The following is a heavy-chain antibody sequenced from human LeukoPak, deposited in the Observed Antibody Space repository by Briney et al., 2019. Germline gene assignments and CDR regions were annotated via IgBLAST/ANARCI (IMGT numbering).Heavy chain of an antibody. Sequence: SETLSLTCTVSGGSISSYYWSWIRQPPGKGLEWIGYIYYSGSTNYNPSLKSRVTISVDTSKNQFSLKLSSVTAADTAVYYCARDLKGGDGYNFWFDPWGQGTLVTVSS. CDR3: ARDLKGGDGYNFWFDP. D-gene: IGHD5-24*01. J-gene: IGHJ5*02. CDR1: GGSISSYY. CDR2: IYYSGST. V-gene: IGHV4-59*01.